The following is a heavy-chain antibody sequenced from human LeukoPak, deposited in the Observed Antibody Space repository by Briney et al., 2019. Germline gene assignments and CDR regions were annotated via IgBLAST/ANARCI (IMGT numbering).Heavy chain of an antibody. CDR2: IYYSGST. V-gene: IGHV4-59*01. J-gene: IGHJ4*02. Sequence: SETLSLTCTVSGGSISSYYWSWIRQPPGKGLEWIGYIYYSGSTNYNPSLKSRVTISVDTSKNQFSLKLGSVTAADTAVYYCARDKYGDGGLTDYWGQGTLVTVSS. CDR3: ARDKYGDGGLTDY. D-gene: IGHD4-17*01. CDR1: GGSISSYY.